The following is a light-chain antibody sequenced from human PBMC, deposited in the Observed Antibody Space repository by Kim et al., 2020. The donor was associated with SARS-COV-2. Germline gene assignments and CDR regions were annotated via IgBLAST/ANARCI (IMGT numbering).Light chain of an antibody. CDR1: SSDIGGYNY. V-gene: IGLV2-8*01. J-gene: IGLJ2*01. CDR3: CSYAGSNIVV. Sequence: GQSVTISCTGTSSDIGGYNYVSWYQQHPRKAPKLMIYEGSERPSGVPVRFSGSKSGNTASLSVSGLQAEDEADYYCCSYAGSNIVVFGGGTQLTVL. CDR2: EGS.